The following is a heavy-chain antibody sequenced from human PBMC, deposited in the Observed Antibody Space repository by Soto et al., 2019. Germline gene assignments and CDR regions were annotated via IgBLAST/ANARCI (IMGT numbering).Heavy chain of an antibody. CDR2: INNDGSST. J-gene: IGHJ4*02. D-gene: IGHD6-6*01. V-gene: IGHV3-74*01. CDR3: AREYSSSSDYFDY. Sequence: AGGSLRLSCAASGFTFSNYWMHWVRQAPGKGLVWVSRINNDGSSTSYADSVKGRFTISRDNAKNTLYLQMNSLRVEDTAVYYCAREYSSSSDYFDYWGQGTLVTVSS. CDR1: GFTFSNYW.